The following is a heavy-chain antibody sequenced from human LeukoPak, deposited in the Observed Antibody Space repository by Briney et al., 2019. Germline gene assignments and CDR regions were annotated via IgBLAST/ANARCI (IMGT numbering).Heavy chain of an antibody. Sequence: NPSETLSLTCAVYGGSFSGYYWSWIRQPPGKGLEWIGEINHSGSTNYNPSLKSRVTISVDTSKNQFSLKLGSVTAADTAVYYCARGRSGGYFDYWGQGTLVTVSS. CDR2: INHSGST. V-gene: IGHV4-34*01. CDR3: ARGRSGGYFDY. CDR1: GGSFSGYY. J-gene: IGHJ4*02. D-gene: IGHD3-16*01.